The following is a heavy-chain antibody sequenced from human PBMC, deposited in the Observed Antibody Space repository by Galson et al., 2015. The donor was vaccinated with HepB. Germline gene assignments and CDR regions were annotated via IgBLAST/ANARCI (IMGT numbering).Heavy chain of an antibody. V-gene: IGHV3-11*03. J-gene: IGHJ3*02. CDR2: ISSSSSYT. CDR3: ASSGDIVANLDAFDI. CDR1: GFTFSDYY. D-gene: IGHD5-12*01. Sequence: SLRLSCAASGFTFSDYYMSWIRQAPGKGLEWVSYISSSSSYTNYADSVKGRFTISRDNAKNSLYLQMNSLRAEDTAVYYCASSGDIVANLDAFDIWGQGTMVTVSS.